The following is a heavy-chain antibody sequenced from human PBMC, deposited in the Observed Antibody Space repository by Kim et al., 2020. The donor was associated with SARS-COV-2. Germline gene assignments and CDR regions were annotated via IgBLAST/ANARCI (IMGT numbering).Heavy chain of an antibody. V-gene: IGHV3-66*01. D-gene: IGHD2-8*02. CDR3: ARDQVDCYWS. CDR2: IYLDGNT. J-gene: IGHJ4*01. Sequence: GGSLRLSCAASGFSVRSFYMSWVRQAPGEGLEWLSVIYLDGNTHYADSVRGRFTISRDNSENIVYLQLNTLRVDDKAVYYCARDQVDCYWSWVQGTLFTV. CDR1: GFSVRSFY.